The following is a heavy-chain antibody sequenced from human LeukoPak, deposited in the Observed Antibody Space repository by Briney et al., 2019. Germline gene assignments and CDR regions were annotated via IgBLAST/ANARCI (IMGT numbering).Heavy chain of an antibody. J-gene: IGHJ4*02. CDR2: ICSRRVYI. CDR1: GFTFSSNS. CDR3: ARSRTTVNKDPLDS. D-gene: IGHD4-17*01. V-gene: IGHV3-21*01. Sequence: GGSLRLSCSASGFTFSSNSMNWARPAPGKGLDGVSAICSRRVYISSAHSVRGRFTISRDDAKTSLYLQLNSRRAEDTAVYYCARSRTTVNKDPLDSWGQGTLVTVSS.